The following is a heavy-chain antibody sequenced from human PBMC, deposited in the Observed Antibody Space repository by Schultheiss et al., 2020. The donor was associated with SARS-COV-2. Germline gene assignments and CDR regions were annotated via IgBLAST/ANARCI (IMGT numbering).Heavy chain of an antibody. Sequence: GGSLRLSCAASGFTFSSYAMSWVRQAPEKGLEWVAFIRYDGSNKYYADSVKGRFTISRDNSKNTLYLQMNSLRAEDTAVYYCARDPGIAAAGTDYFDYWGQGTLVTVSS. V-gene: IGHV3-30*02. CDR2: IRYDGSNK. D-gene: IGHD6-13*01. CDR3: ARDPGIAAAGTDYFDY. CDR1: GFTFSSYA. J-gene: IGHJ4*02.